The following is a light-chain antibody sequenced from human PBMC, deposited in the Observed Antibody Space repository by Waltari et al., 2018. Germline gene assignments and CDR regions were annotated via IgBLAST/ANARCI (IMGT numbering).Light chain of an antibody. CDR2: GAS. V-gene: IGKV1-39*01. J-gene: IGKJ2*01. Sequence: DVDMTQSPSSLSASIGDRINITCRASQSIIHYLNWYQQKQGTAPRLLITGASSLRGGVPSRFSGSGSGTDFSLTISSLQPEDFATYYCQQTFSSPYTFGQGTKLDI. CDR3: QQTFSSPYT. CDR1: QSIIHY.